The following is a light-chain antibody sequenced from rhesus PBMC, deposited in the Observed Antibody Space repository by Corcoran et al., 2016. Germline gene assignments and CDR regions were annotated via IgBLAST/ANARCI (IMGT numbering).Light chain of an antibody. J-gene: IGKJ2*01. V-gene: IGKV3-24*04. CDR1: QSIGSY. CDR2: GAS. Sequence: TVVTQSPATLSLSPGERATLSCRASQSIGSYLAWYHQKPGQAPRLLIYGASSRATGIPDRSSGSGSGTDFPLTISSLDPEDVGVYYCQQSSNLYSFGQGTKVEIK. CDR3: QQSSNLYS.